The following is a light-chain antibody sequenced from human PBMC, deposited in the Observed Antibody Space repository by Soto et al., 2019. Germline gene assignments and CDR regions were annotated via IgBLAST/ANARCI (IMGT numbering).Light chain of an antibody. CDR2: KAS. Sequence: DVHITQSPSTLFGTVGDRVTITCRASQTISSWLAWYQQKPGKAPKLLIYKASTLKSGVPSRFSGSGSGTEFTLTISSLQPDDFATYYCQHYNSYSAAFGQGTKVDIK. V-gene: IGKV1-5*03. CDR3: QHYNSYSAA. CDR1: QTISSW. J-gene: IGKJ1*01.